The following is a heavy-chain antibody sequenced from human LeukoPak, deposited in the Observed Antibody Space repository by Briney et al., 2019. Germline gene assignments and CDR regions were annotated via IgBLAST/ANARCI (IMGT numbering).Heavy chain of an antibody. CDR3: ARTVVTTTSAFDI. V-gene: IGHV4-34*01. Sequence: SETLSLTCAVYGGSFSGYYWSWIRQPPGKGLEWIGEINHSGSTNYNPSLKSRVTISVDTSKNQFSLKVCSVTAADTALYYCARTVVTTTSAFDIWGQGTMVTVSS. J-gene: IGHJ3*02. D-gene: IGHD2-21*02. CDR2: INHSGST. CDR1: GGSFSGYY.